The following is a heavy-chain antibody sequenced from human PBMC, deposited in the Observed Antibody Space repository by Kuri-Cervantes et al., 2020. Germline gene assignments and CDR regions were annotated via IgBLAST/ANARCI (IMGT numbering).Heavy chain of an antibody. CDR3: ARGGITMVQGAQGYTVYYYYYMDV. V-gene: IGHV1-69*13. Sequence: SVKVSCKSSGRTSSSYAISWVRQAPGQGLEWMGGIIPIFGTANYAQKFQGRVTITADESTSTAYMELSSLRSEDTAVYYCARGGITMVQGAQGYTVYYYYYMDVWGKGTTVTVSS. D-gene: IGHD3-10*01. J-gene: IGHJ6*03. CDR2: IIPIFGTA. CDR1: GRTSSSYA.